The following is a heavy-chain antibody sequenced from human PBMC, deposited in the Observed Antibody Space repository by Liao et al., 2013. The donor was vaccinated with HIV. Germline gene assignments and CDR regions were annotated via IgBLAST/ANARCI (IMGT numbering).Heavy chain of an antibody. J-gene: IGHJ4*02. CDR1: GTSFRGYY. CDR3: ARLRRSGKHN. Sequence: QVHLHQWGAGLLKPAETLSLTCAVDGTSFRGYYWSWIRQPPGKGLEWLGEVTHSGGTNHNPSLKSRLTISVDTSKNQVSLKLDSVTAADTAVYFCARLRRSGKHNWGQGILVTVSS. CDR2: VTHSGGT. V-gene: IGHV4-34*01. D-gene: IGHD3-10*01.